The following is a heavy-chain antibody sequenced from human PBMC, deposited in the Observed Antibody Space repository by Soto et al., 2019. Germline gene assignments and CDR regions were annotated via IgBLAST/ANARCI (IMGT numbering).Heavy chain of an antibody. Sequence: EVQLLESGGGLVQPGGSLRLSCAASGFTFSSYAMSWVRQAPGKGLEWVSAISGSGGSTYYADSVKGRFTISRDNSKNTLYLQMNSLRAEDTAVYYCAKLGITMIVVVPYYFDYWGQGTLVTVSS. CDR2: ISGSGGST. CDR1: GFTFSSYA. CDR3: AKLGITMIVVVPYYFDY. J-gene: IGHJ4*02. D-gene: IGHD3-22*01. V-gene: IGHV3-23*01.